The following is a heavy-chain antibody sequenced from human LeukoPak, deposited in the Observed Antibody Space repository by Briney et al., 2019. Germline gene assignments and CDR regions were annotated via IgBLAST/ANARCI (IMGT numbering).Heavy chain of an antibody. Sequence: GRSLRLSCIASGFPFSVYGIHWVRQAPGKGLEWVAVIWSDGSEKYYADSVKGRLTISRDNSKSTLYLQMNSLRVEDTAVYYCVRASGPFDIWGQGTMVTVSS. CDR3: VRASGPFDI. D-gene: IGHD6-25*01. CDR2: IWSDGSEK. J-gene: IGHJ3*02. V-gene: IGHV3-33*01. CDR1: GFPFSVYG.